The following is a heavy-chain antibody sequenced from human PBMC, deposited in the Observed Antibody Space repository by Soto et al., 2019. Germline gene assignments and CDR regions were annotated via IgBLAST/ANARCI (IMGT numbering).Heavy chain of an antibody. CDR3: ARRQGQLVQDNWFYP. Sequence: SETLSLTCTVSGGSISSSSYYWGWIRQPPGKGLEWIGSIYYSGSTYYNPSLKSRVTISVDTSKNQFSLKLSSVTAADTAVYYCARRQGQLVQDNWFYPWGQGTLVTVSS. V-gene: IGHV4-39*01. J-gene: IGHJ5*02. D-gene: IGHD6-6*01. CDR1: GGSISSSSYY. CDR2: IYYSGST.